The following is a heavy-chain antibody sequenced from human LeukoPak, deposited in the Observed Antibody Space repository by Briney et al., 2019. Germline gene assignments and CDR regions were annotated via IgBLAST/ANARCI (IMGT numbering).Heavy chain of an antibody. CDR1: GGTFSSYA. D-gene: IGHD3-3*01. J-gene: IGHJ4*02. Sequence: ASVKVSCKASGGTFSSYAISWVRQAPGQGLEWMGGIIPIFGTANYAQKFQGRVTITTDEPTSTAYMELSSLRSEDTAVYYCARVNDFWSGYTYYFDYWGQGTLVTVSS. CDR3: ARVNDFWSGYTYYFDY. CDR2: IIPIFGTA. V-gene: IGHV1-69*05.